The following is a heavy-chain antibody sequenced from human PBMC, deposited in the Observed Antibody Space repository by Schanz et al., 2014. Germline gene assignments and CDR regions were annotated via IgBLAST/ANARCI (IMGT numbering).Heavy chain of an antibody. V-gene: IGHV3-23*01. CDR1: GFTFSSYA. D-gene: IGHD3-10*01. J-gene: IGHJ4*02. CDR3: AKDLHSNSGNYYSYYFDS. Sequence: EVQLLESGGGLVQPGGSLRLSCVASGFTFSSYAMSWVRQAPGKGLEWVSGISDNGISTYYADSVKGRFSISRENSKNSVSLQMDSLRPEDTAVYFCAKDLHSNSGNYYSYYFDSWGPGALVTVSS. CDR2: ISDNGIST.